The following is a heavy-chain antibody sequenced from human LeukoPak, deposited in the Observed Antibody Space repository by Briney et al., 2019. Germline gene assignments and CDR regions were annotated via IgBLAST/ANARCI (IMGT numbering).Heavy chain of an antibody. CDR1: GYSISSGYY. Sequence: KPSETLSLTCTVSGYSISSGYYWGWIRQPPGKGLEWIGSIYHSGSTYYNPSLKSRVTISADTSKNPSSLTLSSVTAADTAVYYCARDGPLIVVVPAARFTDPWGQGTLVTVSS. V-gene: IGHV4-38-2*02. CDR2: IYHSGST. J-gene: IGHJ5*02. CDR3: ARDGPLIVVVPAARFTDP. D-gene: IGHD2-2*01.